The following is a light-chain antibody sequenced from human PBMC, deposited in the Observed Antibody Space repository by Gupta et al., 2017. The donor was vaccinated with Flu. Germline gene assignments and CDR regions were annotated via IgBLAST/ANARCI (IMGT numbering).Light chain of an antibody. Sequence: WYQQKPGQPPKLLIYWASTRECGVPDRFSGSGSGTDFTLTISSLQAEDVAIYYCQQQNSTPRTFGQGTKVEIK. CDR2: WAS. V-gene: IGKV4-1*01. CDR3: QQQNSTPRT. J-gene: IGKJ2*02.